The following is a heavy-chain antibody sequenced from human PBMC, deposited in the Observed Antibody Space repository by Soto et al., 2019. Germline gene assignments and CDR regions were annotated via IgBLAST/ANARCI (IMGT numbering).Heavy chain of an antibody. V-gene: IGHV3-21*01. CDR3: AGGGGWNYGDYLVHY. CDR1: GFTFSSYS. Sequence: EVQLVESGGGLVKPGGSLRLSCAASGFTFSSYSMNWVRQAPGKGLEWVSSISNSSSYIYYADSVRGRFTRSRDSAKNQLYRQMKDLGIADTEVYYSAGGGGWNYGDYLVHYRGLGTLVTVSS. CDR2: ISNSSSYI. D-gene: IGHD4-17*01. J-gene: IGHJ4*02.